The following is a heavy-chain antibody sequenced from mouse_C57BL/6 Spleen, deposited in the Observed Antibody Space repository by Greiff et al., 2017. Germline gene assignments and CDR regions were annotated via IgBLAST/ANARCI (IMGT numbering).Heavy chain of an antibody. CDR3: ARIYDGSRV. CDR2: INPGSGGT. Sequence: VQLQQSGAELVRPGTSVKVSCKASGYAFTNYLIEWVKQRPGQGLEWIGVINPGSGGTNYNEKFKGKATLTADTSSSTAYMQLSSLTSEDSAVYFCARIYDGSRVWGTGTTVTVSS. D-gene: IGHD2-3*01. V-gene: IGHV1-54*01. CDR1: GYAFTNYL. J-gene: IGHJ1*03.